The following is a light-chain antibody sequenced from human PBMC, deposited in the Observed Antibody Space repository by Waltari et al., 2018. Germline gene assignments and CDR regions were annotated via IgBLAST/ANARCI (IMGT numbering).Light chain of an antibody. J-gene: IGLJ1*01. CDR1: SSDVGRYNY. Sequence: QSALTQPASVSGSPGQSITISCTGTSSDVGRYNYVAWYQHHPGKAPKVMIYAVSNRPAGVSDRFSGSKSGNTASLTISGLQAEDEGDYYCSSYTTTNTLENYVFGSGTRVTVL. CDR2: AVS. V-gene: IGLV2-14*01. CDR3: SSYTTTNTLENYV.